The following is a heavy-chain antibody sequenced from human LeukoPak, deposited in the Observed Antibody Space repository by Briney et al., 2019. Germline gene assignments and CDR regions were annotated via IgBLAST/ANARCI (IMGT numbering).Heavy chain of an antibody. CDR3: ARVILGIVVVPAARGSNWFDP. Sequence: LETLSLTCTVSGYSISSGSYWGWIGQPPGKDLKWIGIIYHSGSTYYNPSLKSRVTISVDTSKNQFSLKLSSVTAADTDVYYCARVILGIVVVPAARGSNWFDPWGQGTLVTVSS. J-gene: IGHJ5*02. D-gene: IGHD2-2*03. CDR2: IYHSGST. V-gene: IGHV4-38-2*02. CDR1: GYSISSGSY.